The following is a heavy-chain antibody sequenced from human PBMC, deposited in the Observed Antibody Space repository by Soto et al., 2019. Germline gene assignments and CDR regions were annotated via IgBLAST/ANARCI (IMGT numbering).Heavy chain of an antibody. J-gene: IGHJ5*02. V-gene: IGHV4-30-4*01. CDR1: GGSIGSGDYY. CDR2: IYYSGST. CDR3: ASSEGGYSYGYVP. D-gene: IGHD5-18*01. Sequence: SETLSLTCTVSGGSIGSGDYYWSWIRQPPGKGMEWSGYIYYSGSTYYNPSLKSRVTISVDTSKNQFSLKLSSVTAADTAVYYCASSEGGYSYGYVPWGQGTLVTAPQ.